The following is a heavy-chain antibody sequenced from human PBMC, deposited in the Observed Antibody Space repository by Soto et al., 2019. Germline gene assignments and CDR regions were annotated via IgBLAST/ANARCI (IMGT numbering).Heavy chain of an antibody. Sequence: GGSLRLSCAASGFTISSFAMSWVRQAPGKGLEWVSAISGSGGTTYYADSVKGRFAISRDNSKNTLYLQMNSLRAEDTAVFYFGKNVWGSTICGGMDVWGQGTTVPVS. CDR1: GFTISSFA. J-gene: IGHJ6*02. CDR3: GKNVWGSTICGGMDV. D-gene: IGHD3-9*01. V-gene: IGHV3-23*01. CDR2: ISGSGGTT.